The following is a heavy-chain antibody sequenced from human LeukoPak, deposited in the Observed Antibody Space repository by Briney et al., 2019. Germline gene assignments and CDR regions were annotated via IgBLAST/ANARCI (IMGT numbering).Heavy chain of an antibody. CDR3: ASSYDYVWGSYRDDAFDI. Sequence: PGGSLRLSCPASGFTVSSNYMSWVRQAPGKGLEWVSVIYSGGSTYYADSVKGRFTISRDNSKNTLYLQMNSLRAEDTAVYYCASSYDYVWGSYRDDAFDIWGQGTMVTVSS. CDR2: IYSGGST. CDR1: GFTVSSNY. V-gene: IGHV3-53*01. J-gene: IGHJ3*02. D-gene: IGHD3-16*02.